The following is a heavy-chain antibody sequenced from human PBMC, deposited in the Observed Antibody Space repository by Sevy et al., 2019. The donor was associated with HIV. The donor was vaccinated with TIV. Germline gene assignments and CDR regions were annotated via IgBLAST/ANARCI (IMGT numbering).Heavy chain of an antibody. V-gene: IGHV4-39*01. Sequence: SETLSLTCTVSGGSISSSSYYWGWIRQPPGKGLEWIGSIYYSGSTYYHPSLKSRVTISVDTSKNQFSLKLSSVTAADTAVYYCARGYYDSSGYRPLTPFDYWGQGTLVTVSS. D-gene: IGHD3-22*01. CDR3: ARGYYDSSGYRPLTPFDY. CDR1: GGSISSSSYY. J-gene: IGHJ4*02. CDR2: IYYSGST.